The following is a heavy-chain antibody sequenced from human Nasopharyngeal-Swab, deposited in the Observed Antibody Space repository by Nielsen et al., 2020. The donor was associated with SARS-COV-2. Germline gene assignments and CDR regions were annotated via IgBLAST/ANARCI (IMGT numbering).Heavy chain of an antibody. CDR2: INPNSGGT. D-gene: IGHD5-24*01. V-gene: IGHV1-2*02. CDR3: ARAREMATGDY. CDR1: VYTFTGYY. Sequence: SVKVSCKASVYTFTGYYMHWLRQPPGQGLEWMGWINPNSGGTNYEQKFQGRVTMTRDTSISTAYMELSRLRSEDTAVYYCARAREMATGDYWGQGTLVTVSS. J-gene: IGHJ4*02.